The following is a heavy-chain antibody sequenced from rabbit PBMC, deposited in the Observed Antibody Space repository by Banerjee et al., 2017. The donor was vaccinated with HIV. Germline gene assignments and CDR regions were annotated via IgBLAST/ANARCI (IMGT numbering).Heavy chain of an antibody. V-gene: IGHV1S45*01. CDR3: ARYNEGFRYYGMDL. CDR2: ISGGNSGNT. D-gene: IGHD5-1*01. CDR1: GFTISSSYW. Sequence: QEQMGESGGDLVKPGASLTLTCAASGFTISSSYWICWVRQAPGKGLVWIACISGGNSGNTYYASWAKGRFTISSASSTTVTLQMTSLTAADTATYFCARYNEGFRYYGMDLWGPGTLVTVS. J-gene: IGHJ6*01.